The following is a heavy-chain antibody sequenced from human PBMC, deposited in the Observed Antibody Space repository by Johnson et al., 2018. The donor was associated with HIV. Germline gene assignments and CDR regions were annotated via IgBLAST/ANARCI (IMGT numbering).Heavy chain of an antibody. CDR2: IRWDGAIT. CDR3: ARAESYEGRVGDFAFDI. D-gene: IGHD3-10*01. J-gene: IGHJ3*02. V-gene: IGHV3-43D*03. CDR1: GFTFDDYA. Sequence: VQLVESGGAVVQPGGSLRLSCAASGFTFDDYAMHWVRQAPGNGLEWVSLIRWDGAITSYVDSVKGRFTISRDNSRNSLFLQMKSLRAEDTALYYYARAESYEGRVGDFAFDIWGRGTMVTVSS.